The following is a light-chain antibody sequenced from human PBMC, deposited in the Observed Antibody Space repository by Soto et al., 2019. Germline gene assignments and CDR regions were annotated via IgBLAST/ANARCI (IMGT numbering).Light chain of an antibody. J-gene: IGLJ2*01. CDR2: SNN. V-gene: IGLV1-44*01. Sequence: QSVLTQPPSTSGTPGQRVTISCSGSSSNVGRNAVNWYQQLPGTAPKLLIYSNNQRPSGVPDRFSGSKSGTSASLAISGLQSEDEADYDCAAWDDSLNALVFGGGTKVTVL. CDR1: SSNVGRNA. CDR3: AAWDDSLNALV.